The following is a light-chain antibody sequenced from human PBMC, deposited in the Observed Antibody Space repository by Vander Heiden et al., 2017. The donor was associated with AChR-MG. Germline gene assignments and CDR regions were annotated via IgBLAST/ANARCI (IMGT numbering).Light chain of an antibody. V-gene: IGKV4-1*01. CDR2: WAS. Sequence: DTVMTQSPDPLAVSLGERATINCKSSQSFLYSSNNKNYLAWYQQKPGQPPKLLIYWASTRESGVPDRFSGSGSGTDFTLTISSLQAEDVAVYYCQQYYSTPFTFGPGTKVDIK. CDR1: QSFLYSSNNKNY. CDR3: QQYYSTPFT. J-gene: IGKJ3*01.